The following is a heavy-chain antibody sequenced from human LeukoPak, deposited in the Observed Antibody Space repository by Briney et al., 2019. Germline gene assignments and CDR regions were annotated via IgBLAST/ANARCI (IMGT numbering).Heavy chain of an antibody. Sequence: GGSLRLSCAASGVTFSSYAMSWVRQAPGKGLEWVSSISSSSSYIYYADSVKGRFTISRDNAKNSLYLQMNSLRAEDTAVYYCARESPSSAGDYWGQGTLVTVSS. CDR2: ISSSSSYI. CDR1: GVTFSSYA. J-gene: IGHJ4*02. V-gene: IGHV3-21*01. CDR3: ARESPSSAGDY.